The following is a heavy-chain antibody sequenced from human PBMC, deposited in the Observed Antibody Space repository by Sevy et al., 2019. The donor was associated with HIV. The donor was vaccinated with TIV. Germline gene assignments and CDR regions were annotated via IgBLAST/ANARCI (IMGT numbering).Heavy chain of an antibody. Sequence: RGCLRLSCAASGFSFSHYWMHWVRQAPGKGLEWVANIKQDESEKYYVASVKGRFTISRDNTKNSVYLQMNSLIPEDTAFYYCARRNSGSFDYWGQGTLVAVSS. CDR2: IKQDESEK. CDR3: ARRNSGSFDY. D-gene: IGHD3-22*01. J-gene: IGHJ4*02. CDR1: GFSFSHYW. V-gene: IGHV3-7*01.